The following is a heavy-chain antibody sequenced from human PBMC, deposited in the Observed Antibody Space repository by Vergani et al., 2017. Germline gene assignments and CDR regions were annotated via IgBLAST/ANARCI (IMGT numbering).Heavy chain of an antibody. CDR3: ARRCSSTSCYYGFDY. V-gene: IGHV1-18*01. J-gene: IGHJ4*02. CDR1: GYTFTSYG. Sequence: QVQLVQSGAEVKKPGASVKVSCKASGYTFTSYGISWVRQAPGQGLEWMGWISAYNGNTNYAQKLQGRVTVTTDTSTSTAYMELRSLRSEDTAVYYCARRCSSTSCYYGFDYWGQGTLVTVSS. D-gene: IGHD2-2*01. CDR2: ISAYNGNT.